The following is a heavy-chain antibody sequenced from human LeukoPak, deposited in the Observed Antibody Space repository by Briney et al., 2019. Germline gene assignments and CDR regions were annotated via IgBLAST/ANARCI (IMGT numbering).Heavy chain of an antibody. CDR1: GYTFTSNY. Sequence: GASVKVSCKAFGYTFTSNYMHWVRQAPGQGPEWMGVISPSGGSTTYAQKFQGRVTMTRDMSTSTVYMELSSLRSEDTAVYYCAREGKQQLVDYWGQGTLVTVSS. V-gene: IGHV1-46*01. CDR3: AREGKQQLVDY. D-gene: IGHD6-13*01. CDR2: ISPSGGST. J-gene: IGHJ4*02.